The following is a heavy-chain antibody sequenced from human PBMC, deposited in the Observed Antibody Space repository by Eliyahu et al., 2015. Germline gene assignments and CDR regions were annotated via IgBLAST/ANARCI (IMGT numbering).Heavy chain of an antibody. J-gene: IGHJ6*02. D-gene: IGHD3-9*01. Sequence: QVQLVQSGAEVKKPGASVKVSCXXSGYTFXNYAINWVRQAPGQELXWMGXXSAYTGNXNYAQKVQGRITMTTDTSTKTAYMELRSLKSDDTAVYYCAREVDILTGFAPRYYYYGMDVWGQGTTVTVSS. CDR3: AREVDILTGFAPRYYYYGMDV. CDR1: GYTFXNYA. CDR2: XSAYTGNX. V-gene: IGHV1-18*01.